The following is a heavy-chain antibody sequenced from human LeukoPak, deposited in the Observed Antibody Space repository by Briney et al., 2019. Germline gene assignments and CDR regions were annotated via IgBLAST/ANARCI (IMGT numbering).Heavy chain of an antibody. D-gene: IGHD2-2*01. J-gene: IGHJ4*02. Sequence: SETLSLTCAVFGGSFSGYYWSWIRQPPGKGLEWIGEINHSGSTNYNPSLKSRVTISVDTSKNQFSLKLSSVTAADTAVYYCARVPGKRGYCSSTSCYEQRTAGPYYFDYWGQGTLVTVSS. CDR3: ARVPGKRGYCSSTSCYEQRTAGPYYFDY. CDR1: GGSFSGYY. CDR2: INHSGST. V-gene: IGHV4-34*01.